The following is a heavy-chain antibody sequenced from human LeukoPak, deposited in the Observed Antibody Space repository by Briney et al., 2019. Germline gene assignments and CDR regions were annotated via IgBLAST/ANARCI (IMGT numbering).Heavy chain of an antibody. CDR3: ARRAGAYSHPYDY. CDR1: RFTFSSYG. J-gene: IGHJ4*02. D-gene: IGHD4/OR15-4a*01. Sequence: PGGSLRLSCAASRFTFSSYGMNWVRQTPGKGLEWVSAISGSGDRTYHADSVKGRFTISRDNSKNTLYLQMNSLRAEDTAVYYCARRAGAYSHPYDYWGQGTLVTVSS. V-gene: IGHV3-23*01. CDR2: ISGSGDRT.